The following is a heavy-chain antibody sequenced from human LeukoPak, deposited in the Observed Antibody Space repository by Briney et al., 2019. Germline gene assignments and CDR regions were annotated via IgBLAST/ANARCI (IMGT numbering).Heavy chain of an antibody. CDR3: ARDDNYYDSRGLVS. V-gene: IGHV1-69*04. Sequence: GGSVKVSCKASGGTFITYAISGGRQAPGQGVEWMGRIMPILGIAKYAKKFQGRVTITADKSTSTAYMELSSLRSEDRAVYYCARDDNYYDSRGLVSWGQGTLVTVSS. CDR2: IMPILGIA. J-gene: IGHJ5*01. D-gene: IGHD3-22*01. CDR1: GGTFITYA.